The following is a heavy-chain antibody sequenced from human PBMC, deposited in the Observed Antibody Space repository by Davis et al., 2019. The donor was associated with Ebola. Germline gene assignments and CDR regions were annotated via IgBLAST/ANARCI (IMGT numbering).Heavy chain of an antibody. Sequence: GESLKISCAASGFTFSSYWMHWVRQAPGKGLVWVSRINSDGSSTSYADSVKGRFTISRDNSKNILYLQMNSLRAEDTAVYYCARESSWWGQGTLVTVSS. CDR1: GFTFSSYW. V-gene: IGHV3-74*01. CDR2: INSDGSST. J-gene: IGHJ4*02. CDR3: ARESSW. D-gene: IGHD6-13*01.